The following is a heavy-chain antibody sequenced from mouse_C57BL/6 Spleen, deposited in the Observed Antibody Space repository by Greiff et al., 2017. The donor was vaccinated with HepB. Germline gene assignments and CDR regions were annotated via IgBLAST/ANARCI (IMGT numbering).Heavy chain of an antibody. CDR2: IYPGSGNT. V-gene: IGHV1-76*01. CDR1: GYTFTDYY. CDR3: AREWGYYGRGYYAMDY. Sequence: VQLQQSGAELVRPGASVKLSCKASGYTFTDYYINWVKQRPGQGLEWIARIYPGSGNTYYNEKFTGKATLTAEKSSSTAYMQLSSLTSEDSAVYFCAREWGYYGRGYYAMDYWGQGTSVTVSS. J-gene: IGHJ4*01. D-gene: IGHD1-1*01.